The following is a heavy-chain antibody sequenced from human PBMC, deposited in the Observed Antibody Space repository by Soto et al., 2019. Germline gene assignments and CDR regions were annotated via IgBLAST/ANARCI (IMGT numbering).Heavy chain of an antibody. CDR3: ARALMASHYYGMDV. J-gene: IGHJ6*02. CDR2: ISTSGNTI. V-gene: IGHV3-48*03. D-gene: IGHD2-8*01. Sequence: GGSLRLSCAASGFTFSSYEMNWVRQAPGKGLEWVSYISTSGNTIHYADSVKGRFTISRDNAKKSVCLQMNSLRAEDTAVYYCARALMASHYYGMDVWGQGTTVTVSS. CDR1: GFTFSSYE.